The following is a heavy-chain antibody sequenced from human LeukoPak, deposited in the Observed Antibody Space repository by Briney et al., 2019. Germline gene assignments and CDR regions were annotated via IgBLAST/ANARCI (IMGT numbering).Heavy chain of an antibody. D-gene: IGHD1-26*01. J-gene: IGHJ4*02. Sequence: GGSLRLSCAASGFTFDDYAMHWVRQAPGKGLEWVSGISWNSGSIGYADSVKGRFTISRDNAKNSLYPQMNSLRAEDTALYYCAKASGSYLFDYWGQGTLVTVSS. CDR2: ISWNSGSI. CDR3: AKASGSYLFDY. V-gene: IGHV3-9*01. CDR1: GFTFDDYA.